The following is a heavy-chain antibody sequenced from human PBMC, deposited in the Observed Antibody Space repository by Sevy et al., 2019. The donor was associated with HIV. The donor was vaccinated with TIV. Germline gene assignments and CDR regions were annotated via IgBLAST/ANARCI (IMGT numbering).Heavy chain of an antibody. V-gene: IGHV1-8*03. J-gene: IGHJ6*02. CDR3: TRDIGVFRGDSYYNCMDV. Sequence: ASVKVSCKTSGYTFTNNDINWLRQAAGQGLEWMGWMTPDSGRAGYGQRFQGRVTFTRESSRSPAYMELSNLTSDDTAVYYCTRDIGVFRGDSYYNCMDVWGQGTSVTVSS. CDR1: GYTFTNND. CDR2: MTPDSGRA. D-gene: IGHD3-10*01.